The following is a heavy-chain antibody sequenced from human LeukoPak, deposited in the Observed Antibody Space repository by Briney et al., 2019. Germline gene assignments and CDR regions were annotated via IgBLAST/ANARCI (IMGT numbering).Heavy chain of an antibody. V-gene: IGHV3-64D*06. Sequence: GGSLRLSCSASGFTFSSYAMHWVRQAPGKGLEYVSAISSNGGSTYYADSVKGRFTISRDNSKNTLYLQMSSLRAEDTAVYYCVKGSRLRWSGEPLDYWGQGTLVTVSS. CDR1: GFTFSSYA. CDR3: VKGSRLRWSGEPLDY. J-gene: IGHJ4*02. D-gene: IGHD3-10*01. CDR2: ISSNGGST.